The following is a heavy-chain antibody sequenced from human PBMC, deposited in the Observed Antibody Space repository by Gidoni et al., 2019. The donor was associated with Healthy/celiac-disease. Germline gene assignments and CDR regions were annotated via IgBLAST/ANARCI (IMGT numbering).Heavy chain of an antibody. J-gene: IGHJ3*02. CDR1: GFTFSSYA. V-gene: IGHV3-23*01. Sequence: EVQLLESGGGLVQPGGSLRLSCAASGFTFSSYAMSWVRQAPGKGLEWVSAISGSGGSTYDADSVKGRFTISRDNSKNTLYLQMNSRRAEDTAVYDCAKGGYYDSSGYAGYAFDIWGQGTMVTVSS. D-gene: IGHD3-22*01. CDR2: ISGSGGST. CDR3: AKGGYYDSSGYAGYAFDI.